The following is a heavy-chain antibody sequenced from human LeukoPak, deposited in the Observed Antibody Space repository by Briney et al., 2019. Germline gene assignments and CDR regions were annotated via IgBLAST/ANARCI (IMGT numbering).Heavy chain of an antibody. V-gene: IGHV3-30*18. D-gene: IGHD2-2*01. CDR2: ISYDGSNK. J-gene: IGHJ4*02. CDR1: GFTFSSYG. CDR3: AKDEDVVVPAAMGS. Sequence: PGGSLRLSCAASGFTFSSYGMHWVCQAPGKGLEWVAVISYDGSNKYYADSVKGRFTISRDNSKNTLYLQMNSLRAKDTAVYYCAKDEDVVVPAAMGSWGQGTLVTVSS.